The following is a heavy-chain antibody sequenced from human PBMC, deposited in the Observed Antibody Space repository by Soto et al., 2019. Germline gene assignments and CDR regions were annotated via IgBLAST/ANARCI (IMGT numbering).Heavy chain of an antibody. D-gene: IGHD3-3*01. V-gene: IGHV3-48*02. CDR3: ARKGVAFDY. Sequence: SGGSLRLSCAASGCTFSSYSINWVRQAPGKGLEWISYISTTSSSIYYADSVKGRFTISRDNAKNSLFLQMNSLRDEDTAVYYCARKGVAFDYWGQGALVTVSS. CDR1: GCTFSSYS. J-gene: IGHJ4*02. CDR2: ISTTSSSI.